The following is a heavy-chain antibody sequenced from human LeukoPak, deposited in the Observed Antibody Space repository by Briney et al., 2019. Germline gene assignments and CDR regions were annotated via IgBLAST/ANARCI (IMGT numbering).Heavy chain of an antibody. J-gene: IGHJ4*02. CDR1: GGSINNNDYY. CDR2: ISYSGST. V-gene: IGHV4-39*01. D-gene: IGHD4-23*01. Sequence: SETLSLTCTVSGGSINNNDYYWGWIRQPPGKGLEWIASISYSGSTFHNPSLKSRVTISVDTSKNQFSLKLSSVTAADTAVYYCARGERLRWYDYWGQGTLVTVSS. CDR3: ARGERLRWYDY.